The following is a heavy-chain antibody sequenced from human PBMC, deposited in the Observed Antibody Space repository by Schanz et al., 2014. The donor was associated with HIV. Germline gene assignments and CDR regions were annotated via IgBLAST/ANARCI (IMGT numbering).Heavy chain of an antibody. CDR3: ANSGYCTNGVCYTRGDGTDV. CDR2: TWYDGSNK. J-gene: IGHJ6*02. Sequence: VQLLQSGGGVVQPGRSLRLSCAASGFTFRSYGMHWVRQAPGKGLEWVAVTWYDGSNKYYADSVKGRFTISRDSSKNTLYLQMNSLRADDTAVYYCANSGYCTNGVCYTRGDGTDVWGRGTTVTVSS. V-gene: IGHV3-33*06. CDR1: GFTFRSYG. D-gene: IGHD2-8*01.